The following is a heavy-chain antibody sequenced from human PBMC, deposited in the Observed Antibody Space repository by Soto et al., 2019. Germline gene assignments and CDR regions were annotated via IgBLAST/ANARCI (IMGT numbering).Heavy chain of an antibody. CDR2: INSDGSST. Sequence: GGSLRLSCAASVFTFSSYWLHWVRQAPGKGLVWLSRINSDGSSTNYADSVKGRFTISRDNAKSTLYPQLNSVRAEDTAVYYCARKGAVAGFGYWGQGTLVTVSS. J-gene: IGHJ4*02. CDR3: ARKGAVAGFGY. CDR1: VFTFSSYW. D-gene: IGHD6-19*01. V-gene: IGHV3-74*01.